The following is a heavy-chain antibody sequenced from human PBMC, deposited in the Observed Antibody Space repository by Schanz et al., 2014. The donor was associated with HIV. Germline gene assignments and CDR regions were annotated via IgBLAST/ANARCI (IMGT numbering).Heavy chain of an antibody. CDR3: ARDSPVAAGTLDY. V-gene: IGHV1-69*18. Sequence: QVQLVQSGAEVKKPGSSLKVSCKLSGDTFSDYAISWVRQAPGQGLEWMGIINPSGGRTNYAQKFQGRATITADESTSTAYMELSSLRSEDTAVYYCARDSPVAAGTLDYWGQGTLVTVSS. CDR2: INPSGGRT. CDR1: GDTFSDYA. J-gene: IGHJ4*02. D-gene: IGHD6-13*01.